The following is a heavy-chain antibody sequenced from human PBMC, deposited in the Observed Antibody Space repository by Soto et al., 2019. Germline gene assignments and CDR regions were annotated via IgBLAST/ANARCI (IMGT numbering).Heavy chain of an antibody. CDR2: VNPNSGDT. Sequence: QVQLVQSGAEVKKPGASVKVSCKASGYSFTSYDMNWVRQAPGQGLEWMGWVNPNSGDTDYAQKFQYRVTMTTDTSIRTAYMELSSLRSEDTAVYYCARVSFLAPVTGAEIFDFWGQGTMVTVSS. CDR1: GYSFTSYD. D-gene: IGHD2-21*02. V-gene: IGHV1-8*01. CDR3: ARVSFLAPVTGAEIFDF. J-gene: IGHJ3*01.